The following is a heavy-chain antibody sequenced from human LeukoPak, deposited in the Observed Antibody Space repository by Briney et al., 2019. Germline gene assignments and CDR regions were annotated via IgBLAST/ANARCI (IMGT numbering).Heavy chain of an antibody. V-gene: IGHV6-1*01. CDR1: GDSVSSNSAA. CDR2: TYYRSKWYN. CDR3: AKGRWALFDC. D-gene: IGHD3-10*01. Sequence: SQTLSLTCDISGDSVSSNSAAWHWIRQSPSRGLEWLGRTYYRSKWYNDYAVSLKSRMTINADTSKNQFSLQLNSVTPEDTAVYYCAKGRWALFDCWGQGTLVIVSS. J-gene: IGHJ4*02.